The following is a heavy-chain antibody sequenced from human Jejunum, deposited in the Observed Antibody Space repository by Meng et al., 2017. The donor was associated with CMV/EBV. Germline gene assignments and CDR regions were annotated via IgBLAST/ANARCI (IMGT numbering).Heavy chain of an antibody. CDR3: VLYSNNIDY. CDR2: INHDGGT. J-gene: IGHJ4*02. V-gene: IGHV4-34*01. D-gene: IGHD6-13*01. CDR1: GGSFSEYY. Sequence: LQQVVAGRLKPAETLSLPCAFYGGSFSEYYWNWIRQPPGKGLEWIGEINHDGGTHYNPSLKSRVTISVDTSKNQFSLKLRSVTAADTSVYYCVLYSNNIDYWGQGTLVNVSS.